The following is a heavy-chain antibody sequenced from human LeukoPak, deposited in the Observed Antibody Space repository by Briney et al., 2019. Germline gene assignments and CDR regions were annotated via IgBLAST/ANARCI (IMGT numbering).Heavy chain of an antibody. CDR3: ASSSSWYEVLDY. D-gene: IGHD6-13*01. Sequence: QPGGSLRLSCAASGFTFSSYDMHWVRQATGKGLEWVSAISTTGDTYYPGSVKGRFTISRENAKSSLYLQMNSLRAEDTAVYYCASSSSWYEVLDYWGQGTLVTVSS. CDR2: ISTTGDT. J-gene: IGHJ4*02. V-gene: IGHV3-13*04. CDR1: GFTFSSYD.